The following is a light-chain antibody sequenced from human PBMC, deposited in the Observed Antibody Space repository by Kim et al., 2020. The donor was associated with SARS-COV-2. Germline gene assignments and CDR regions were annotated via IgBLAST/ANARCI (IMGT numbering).Light chain of an antibody. CDR2: GAS. J-gene: IGKJ1*01. CDR3: QQYSSSPAT. V-gene: IGKV3-20*01. Sequence: SPAERASLSCSASQSVSINYLAWYQQKPGQTPRLLIYGASSRATGIPDRCSGSGSGTDFTLTITRLEPEDFAVYYCQQYSSSPATFGQGTKVDIK. CDR1: QSVSINY.